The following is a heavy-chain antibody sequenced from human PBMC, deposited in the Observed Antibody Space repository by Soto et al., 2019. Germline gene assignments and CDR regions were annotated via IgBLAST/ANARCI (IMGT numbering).Heavy chain of an antibody. CDR2: ISNSENKI. D-gene: IGHD3-3*01. J-gene: IGHJ4*02. Sequence: EVQLVESGGGLVKPGGSLRLSCAASGFKFNDYTMDWVRQGPGKGLERVASISNSENKISYGNSVKGRLTISRDNAKKSLFLQMESRRVEDTGVYYCARPSRAITKFGVVKRYFDHWGQGSLVTVAS. CDR3: ARPSRAITKFGVVKRYFDH. V-gene: IGHV3-21*01. CDR1: GFKFNDYT.